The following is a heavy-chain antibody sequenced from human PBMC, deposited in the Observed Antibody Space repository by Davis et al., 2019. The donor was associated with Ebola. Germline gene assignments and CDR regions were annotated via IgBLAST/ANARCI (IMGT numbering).Heavy chain of an antibody. J-gene: IGHJ4*02. CDR1: GNTISTYT. CDR3: ARDGQLAQLFDY. D-gene: IGHD6-6*01. Sequence: ASVKVSCKASGNTISTYTIDWVRQAPGQGLEWMGIINPSGGSTSYAQKFQGRVTMTRDTSTSTVYMELSSLRSEDTAVYYCARDGQLAQLFDYWGQGTLVTVSS. CDR2: INPSGGST. V-gene: IGHV1-46*01.